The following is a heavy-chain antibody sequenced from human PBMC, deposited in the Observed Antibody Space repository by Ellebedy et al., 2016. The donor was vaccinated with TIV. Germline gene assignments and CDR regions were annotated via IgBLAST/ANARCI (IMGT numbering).Heavy chain of an antibody. V-gene: IGHV3-33*06. D-gene: IGHD6-19*01. CDR1: GFTFSSYG. J-gene: IGHJ6*02. Sequence: GESLKISCAASGFTFSSYGMHWVRQAPGKGLEWVAVIWFDESNEYYADSVKVRFTISRDNSKNTLYLQMNSLRAEDTAVYYCAKEGGTVATKGIAVAGTRGGYGMDVWGQGTTVTGSS. CDR2: IWFDESNE. CDR3: AKEGGTVATKGIAVAGTRGGYGMDV.